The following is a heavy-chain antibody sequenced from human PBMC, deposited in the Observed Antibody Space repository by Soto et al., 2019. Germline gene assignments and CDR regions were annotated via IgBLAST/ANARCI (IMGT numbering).Heavy chain of an antibody. CDR1: GFSLSTSGVG. CDR3: AHRRDSSSWSTVYYFDY. V-gene: IGHV2-5*02. D-gene: IGHD6-13*01. J-gene: IGHJ4*02. CDR2: IYWDDDK. Sequence: QITLKESGPTLVQPTQTLTLTCTFSGFSLSTSGVGVGWIRQPPGKALEWLALIYWDDDKRYTQSLKSRLTSTRDTSKNQVVLTMNNMDPADTATYYCAHRRDSSSWSTVYYFDYWGQGTLVTVSS.